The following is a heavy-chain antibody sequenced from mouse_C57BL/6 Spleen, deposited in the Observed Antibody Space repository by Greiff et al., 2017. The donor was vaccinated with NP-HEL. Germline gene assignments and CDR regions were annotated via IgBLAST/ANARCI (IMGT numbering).Heavy chain of an antibody. CDR3: ARRVTEGGYIDY. Sequence: QVQLQQSGPELVKPGASVKMSCKASGYTFTSYWMHWVKQRPGQGLEWIGMIYPSSGSTNYNGKFKSKATLTADKSSSTAYMQLSSLTSEDSAVYFCARRVTEGGYIDYWGQGTTVTVSS. V-gene: IGHV1-64*01. J-gene: IGHJ2*01. CDR1: GYTFTSYW. D-gene: IGHD2-12*01. CDR2: IYPSSGST.